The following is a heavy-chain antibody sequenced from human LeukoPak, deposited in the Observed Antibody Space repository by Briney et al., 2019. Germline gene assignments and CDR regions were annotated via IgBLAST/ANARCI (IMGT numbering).Heavy chain of an antibody. J-gene: IGHJ3*02. CDR3: ARGVVPAAIEDAFDI. CDR1: GGSISSSSYY. CDR2: IYYSGST. Sequence: SETLSLTCTVSGGSISSSSYYWGWIRQPPGKGLEWIGSIYYSGSTYYNPSLKSRVTISVDTSKNQFSLKLSSVTAADTAVYYCARGVVPAAIEDAFDIWGQGTMVTVSS. D-gene: IGHD2-2*02. V-gene: IGHV4-39*07.